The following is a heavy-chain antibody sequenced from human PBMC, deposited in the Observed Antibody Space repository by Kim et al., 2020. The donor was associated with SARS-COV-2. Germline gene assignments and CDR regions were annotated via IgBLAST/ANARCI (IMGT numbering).Heavy chain of an antibody. CDR3: ARARDSMVRGVMFYFDY. CDR2: IYYSGST. CDR1: GGSISSGGYY. V-gene: IGHV4-31*03. Sequence: SETLSLTCTVSGGSISSGGYYWSWIRQHPGKGLEWIGYIYYSGSTYYNPSLKRRVTISVDTSKNQFSLKLSSVTAADTAVYYCARARDSMVRGVMFYFDYWGQGTLVTVSS. J-gene: IGHJ4*02. D-gene: IGHD3-10*01.